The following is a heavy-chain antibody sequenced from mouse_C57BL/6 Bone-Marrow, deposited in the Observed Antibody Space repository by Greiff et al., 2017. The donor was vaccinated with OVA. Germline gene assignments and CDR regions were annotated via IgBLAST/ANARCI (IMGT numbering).Heavy chain of an antibody. CDR1: GYTFTSYW. D-gene: IGHD1-1*01. CDR2: IHPNSGST. V-gene: IGHV1-64*01. Sequence: QVQLQQPGAELVKPGASVKLSCKASGYTFTSYWMHWVKQRPGQGLEWIGMIHPNSGSTNYNEKFKSKATLTVDKSSSTAYMQLSSLTSEDSAVYYCARPIPCYYDGSSSYAMDYWGQGTSVTVSS. CDR3: ARPIPCYYDGSSSYAMDY. J-gene: IGHJ4*01.